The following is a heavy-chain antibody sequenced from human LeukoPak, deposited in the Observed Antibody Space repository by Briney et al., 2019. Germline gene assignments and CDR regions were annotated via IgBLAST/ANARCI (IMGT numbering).Heavy chain of an antibody. CDR1: GFTVSSNY. V-gene: IGHV3-53*01. J-gene: IGHJ5*02. CDR2: IYSGGST. D-gene: IGHD3-3*01. CDR3: AREDQRVTIFGVALLGFDP. Sequence: GGSLRLSCAASGFTVSSNYMSWVRQAPGKGLEWVSVIYSGGSTYYADSVKGRFTISRDNSKNTLYLQMNSLRAEDTAVYYCAREDQRVTIFGVALLGFDPWGQGTLVTVSS.